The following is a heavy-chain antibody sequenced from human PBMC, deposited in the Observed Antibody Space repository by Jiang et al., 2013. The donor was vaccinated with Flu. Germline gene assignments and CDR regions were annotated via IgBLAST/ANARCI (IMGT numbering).Heavy chain of an antibody. CDR2: IYYSVKT. J-gene: IGHJ6*02. Sequence: SDTLSLTCAVSGDSISSSTYYWGWIRQPPGKGLEWIGNIYYSVKTYYNPSLKSRVTISVDTFKNQFSLKLTSLTAADTAVYYCASLRRGSGNVWGQGTTVTVSS. CDR1: GDSISSSTYY. D-gene: IGHD3-10*01. V-gene: IGHV4-39*01. CDR3: ASLRRGSGNV.